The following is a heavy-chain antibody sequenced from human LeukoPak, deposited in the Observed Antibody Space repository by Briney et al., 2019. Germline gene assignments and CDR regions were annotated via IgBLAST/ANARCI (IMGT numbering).Heavy chain of an antibody. CDR2: IYYSGST. V-gene: IGHV4-61*01. D-gene: IGHD3-22*01. CDR3: ASLRSDSSGYYNLRIDY. CDR1: GGSVSSGSYY. Sequence: SETLSLTCTVSGGSVSSGSYYWSWIRQPPGKGLEWIGYIYYSGSTNHNPSLKSRVTISVDTSKNQFSLKLSSVTAADTAVYYCASLRSDSSGYYNLRIDYWGQGTLVTVSS. J-gene: IGHJ4*02.